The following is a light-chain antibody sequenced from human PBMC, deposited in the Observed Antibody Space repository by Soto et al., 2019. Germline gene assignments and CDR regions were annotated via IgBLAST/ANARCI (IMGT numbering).Light chain of an antibody. CDR3: HQYGDSPYS. CDR2: GSL. J-gene: IGKJ2*01. V-gene: IGKV3-20*01. CDR1: QRISANY. Sequence: VVLTQSPGTLSLSPGERATLSCRATQRISANYIAWYQLKPGQAPRLLIHGSLTRAAGIPDRFSDSGSGADFTLTIARVEPEDFAVYFCHQYGDSPYSFGQGTKLDIK.